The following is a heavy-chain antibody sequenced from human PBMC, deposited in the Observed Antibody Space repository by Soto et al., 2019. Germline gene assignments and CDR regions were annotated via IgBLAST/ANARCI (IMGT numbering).Heavy chain of an antibody. CDR2: IYNDGTYS. CDR1: GFIFKMYW. Sequence: GSLRLSCAASGFIFKMYWMHWVRQSPGKGLVWISRIYNDGTYSDYADSVRGRFTISRDNVNDTLYLQMNNLRAEDSGLYYCTRGPRPISTGTGAFWGQGTQVTVSS. V-gene: IGHV3-74*01. CDR3: TRGPRPISTGTGAF. J-gene: IGHJ4*02. D-gene: IGHD3-10*01.